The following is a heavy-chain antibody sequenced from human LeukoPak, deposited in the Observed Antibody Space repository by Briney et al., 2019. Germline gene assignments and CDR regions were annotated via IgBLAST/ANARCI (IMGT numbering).Heavy chain of an antibody. CDR3: ARDQYYYDSSGYSAGDYYYYMDV. Sequence: GGSLRLSCAASGFTISSNYMSWVRQAPGKGLEWVSVIYSGGSTYYADSVKGRFTISRDNSKNTLYLQMNSLRAEDTAVYYCARDQYYYDSSGYSAGDYYYYMDVWGKGTTVTISS. D-gene: IGHD3-22*01. CDR1: GFTISSNY. CDR2: IYSGGST. V-gene: IGHV3-66*01. J-gene: IGHJ6*03.